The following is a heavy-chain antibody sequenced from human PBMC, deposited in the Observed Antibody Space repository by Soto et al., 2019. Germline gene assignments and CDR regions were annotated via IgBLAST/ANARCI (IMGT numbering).Heavy chain of an antibody. CDR3: ARDGEIGVGATEYYYYYGMDF. J-gene: IGHJ6*02. CDR1: GFTFSSYG. D-gene: IGHD1-26*01. CDR2: IWYDGSNK. Sequence: GGSLRLSCAASGFTFSSYGTHWVRQAPGKGLEWVAVIWYDGSNKYYADSVKGRFTISRDNSKNTLYLQMNSLRAEDTAVYYFARDGEIGVGATEYYYYYGMDFWGQGTTVTVSS. V-gene: IGHV3-33*01.